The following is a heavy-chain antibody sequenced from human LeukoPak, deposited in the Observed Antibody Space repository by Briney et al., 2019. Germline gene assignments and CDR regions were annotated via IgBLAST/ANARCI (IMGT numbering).Heavy chain of an antibody. V-gene: IGHV3-23*01. Sequence: GGSLRLSCAASGFTFSSYAMSWVRQAPGKGLEWVSAISGSGGSTYYADSVKGRFTISRDDSKNPLYLQMNHLRAEDTAVYYCAKDGAWLRFDDWGQGILVTVSS. CDR1: GFTFSSYA. CDR2: ISGSGGST. CDR3: AKDGAWLRFDD. J-gene: IGHJ4*02. D-gene: IGHD5-12*01.